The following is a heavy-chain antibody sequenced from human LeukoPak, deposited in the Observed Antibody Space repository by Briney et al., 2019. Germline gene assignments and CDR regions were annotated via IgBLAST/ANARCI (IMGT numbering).Heavy chain of an antibody. CDR3: ARSDGSY. Sequence: SETLSLTWAVYGXSFNGYYWSWIRQPPGKGLEWIGEISHSGSTNYNPSRKSRVTMSVDTSKNQFSLNLSSVTAADTAVYYCARSDGSYWGQGTLVTVSS. V-gene: IGHV4-34*01. CDR1: GXSFNGYY. D-gene: IGHD1-26*01. J-gene: IGHJ4*02. CDR2: ISHSGST.